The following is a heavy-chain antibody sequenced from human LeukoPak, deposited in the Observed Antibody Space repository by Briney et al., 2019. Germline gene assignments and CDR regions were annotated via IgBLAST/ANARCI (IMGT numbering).Heavy chain of an antibody. J-gene: IGHJ6*02. CDR1: GFTFSGSA. CDR2: IRSKANSYAT. CDR3: TTQGTV. Sequence: GSLRLSCAASGFTFSGSAMHWVRQASGKGLEWVGRIRSKANSYATAYAALVKGRFTISRGDSKNTAYLQMNSLKTEDTAVYYCTTQGTVWGQGTTVTVSS. V-gene: IGHV3-73*01.